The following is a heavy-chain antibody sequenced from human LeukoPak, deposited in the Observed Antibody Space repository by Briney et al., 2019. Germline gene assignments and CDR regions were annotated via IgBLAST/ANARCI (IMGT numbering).Heavy chain of an antibody. D-gene: IGHD1-26*01. CDR2: ISTSGSTI. J-gene: IGHJ4*02. V-gene: IGHV3-48*03. CDR1: GFTFSSYE. Sequence: GGSLRLSCAASGFTFSSYEKNWVRQAPGKGLEWVSYISTSGSTISYADSVKGRFTISRDNAKNSLYLQMNSLRAEDTAVYYCASVGARFDYWGQGTLATVSS. CDR3: ASVGARFDY.